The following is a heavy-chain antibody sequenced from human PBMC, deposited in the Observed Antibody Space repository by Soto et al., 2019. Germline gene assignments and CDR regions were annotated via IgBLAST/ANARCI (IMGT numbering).Heavy chain of an antibody. Sequence: PGESLKISCNASGYSFTSYWITWVRQMPGKGLEWMGRIDPSDSFTNDSPSFQGHVTMSADMSISTAYLQWDSLKASDTAIYYCARDSGSQADRFDPWGQGTLVTVYS. J-gene: IGHJ5*02. CDR1: GYSFTSYW. V-gene: IGHV5-10-1*01. CDR3: ARDSGSQADRFDP. CDR2: IDPSDSFT. D-gene: IGHD1-26*01.